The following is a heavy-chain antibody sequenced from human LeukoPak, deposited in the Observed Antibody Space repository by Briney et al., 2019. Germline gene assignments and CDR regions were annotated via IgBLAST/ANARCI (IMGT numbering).Heavy chain of an antibody. Sequence: GGSLRLSCAASGFTFSNYWMHWVRQAPGKGLVWVSRINSDGSSRNYADSVKGRFTISRDNAKNTLYLQMNSLRAEDTAVYYCAQGFSSGWYPYWGQGSLVSVSS. CDR2: INSDGSSR. CDR1: GFTFSNYW. D-gene: IGHD6-19*01. CDR3: AQGFSSGWYPY. V-gene: IGHV3-74*01. J-gene: IGHJ4*02.